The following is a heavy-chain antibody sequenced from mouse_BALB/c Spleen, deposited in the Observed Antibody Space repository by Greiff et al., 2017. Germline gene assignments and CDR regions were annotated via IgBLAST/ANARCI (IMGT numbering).Heavy chain of an antibody. CDR1: GYSFTGYT. D-gene: IGHD1-1*01. J-gene: IGHJ3*01. V-gene: IGHV1-18*01. Sequence: EVKLQQSGPELVKPGASMKISCKASGYSFTGYTMNWVKQSHGKNLEWIGLINPYNGGTSYNQKFKGKATLTVDKSSSTAYMELLSLTSEDSAVYYCAREEKFLNYYGSSYWFAYWGQGTLVTVSA. CDR2: INPYNGGT. CDR3: AREEKFLNYYGSSYWFAY.